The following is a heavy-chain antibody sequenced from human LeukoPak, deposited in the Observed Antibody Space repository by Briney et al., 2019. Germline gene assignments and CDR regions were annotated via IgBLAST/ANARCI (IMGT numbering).Heavy chain of an antibody. CDR2: LYSGGST. J-gene: IGHJ3*02. Sequence: GGSLRLSCAASGFTISSNYMNWVRQAPGKGLEWVSVLYSGGSTYYADSVKGRFTISRDNSKNTLYLQMNSLRAEDTAVYYCARADSPGIAAAGTDEAFDIWGQGTMVTVSS. CDR3: ARADSPGIAAAGTDEAFDI. CDR1: GFTISSNY. D-gene: IGHD6-13*01. V-gene: IGHV3-66*01.